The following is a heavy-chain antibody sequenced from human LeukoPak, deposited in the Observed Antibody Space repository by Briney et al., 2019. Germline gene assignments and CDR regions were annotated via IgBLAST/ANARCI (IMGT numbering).Heavy chain of an antibody. CDR3: ARGDFYSCYMDV. CDR1: GYRFTKSW. Sequence: GESLKISCKGSGYRFTKSWIGWVRQMPGKGLEWLGIIYPDDSRTRYSPSFQGQVTMSVDKSISTAYLQWSSLKASDTAMYYCARGDFYSCYMDVWGKGTTVTVSS. J-gene: IGHJ6*03. V-gene: IGHV5-51*01. CDR2: IYPDDSRT.